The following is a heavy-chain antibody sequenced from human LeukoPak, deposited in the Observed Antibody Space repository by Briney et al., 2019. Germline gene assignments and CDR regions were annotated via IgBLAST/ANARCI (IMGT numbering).Heavy chain of an antibody. D-gene: IGHD2-15*01. CDR2: IWYDGSHK. J-gene: IGHJ3*02. CDR3: TRTRSYLDAFDI. V-gene: IGHV3-33*01. CDR1: GFTFSNYG. Sequence: GGSLRLSCAASGFTFSNYGMHWVRQAPGKGLEWVAIIWYDGSHKYYADSVKGRFTISRDNSKNTLYLHMNSLRAEDTAVYYCTRTRSYLDAFDIWGQGTMVTVSS.